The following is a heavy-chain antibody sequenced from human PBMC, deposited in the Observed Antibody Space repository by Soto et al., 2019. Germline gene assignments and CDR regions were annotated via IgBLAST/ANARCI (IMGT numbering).Heavy chain of an antibody. CDR2: INPSGDSI. Sequence: QVQLVQSGAEVKKPGASVKVSCKASGYSFSSYYMHWVRQAPGQGFEWMGVINPSGDSITYAQKFQGRVTMTKDTSTSTLFMEVSSLRSEDTAVYFCARDWEFGYWGQGTLVTVSS. CDR1: GYSFSSYY. CDR3: ARDWEFGY. D-gene: IGHD1-26*01. J-gene: IGHJ4*02. V-gene: IGHV1-46*01.